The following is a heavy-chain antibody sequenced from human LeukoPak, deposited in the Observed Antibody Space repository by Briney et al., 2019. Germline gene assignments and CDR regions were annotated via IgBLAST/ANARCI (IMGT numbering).Heavy chain of an antibody. J-gene: IGHJ4*02. D-gene: IGHD3-9*01. CDR2: IYASGST. CDR3: ARQGIYDILTGYYTLFDY. Sequence: SETLSLTCTVSGGSISSYYWSWIRQPAGKGLEWIGRIYASGSTNYNPSLKSRVTISVDTSKNQFSLKLSSVTAADTAVYYCARQGIYDILTGYYTLFDYWGQGTLVTVSS. V-gene: IGHV4-4*07. CDR1: GGSISSYY.